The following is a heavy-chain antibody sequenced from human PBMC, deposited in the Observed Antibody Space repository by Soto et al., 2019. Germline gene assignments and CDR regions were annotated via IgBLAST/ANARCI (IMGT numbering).Heavy chain of an antibody. CDR3: ARAFDYGDYDTDSMGMDV. J-gene: IGHJ6*02. V-gene: IGHV4-30-2*01. CDR1: GGSISSGGYS. D-gene: IGHD4-17*01. Sequence: QLQLQESGSGLVKPSQTLSLTCAVSGGSISSGGYSWSWIRQPPGKGLEWIGYIYHSGSTYYNPSLKSRVTISVDRSKNQFSLKLSSVTAADTAVYYCARAFDYGDYDTDSMGMDVWGQGTTVTVSS. CDR2: IYHSGST.